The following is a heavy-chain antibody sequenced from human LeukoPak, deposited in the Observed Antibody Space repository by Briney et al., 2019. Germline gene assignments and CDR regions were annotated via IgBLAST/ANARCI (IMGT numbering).Heavy chain of an antibody. CDR3: ARVQQWLVYFDY. V-gene: IGHV3-30*04. J-gene: IGHJ4*02. CDR1: GFTFSSYA. Sequence: EGSLRLSCAASGFTFSSYAMHWVRQAPGKGLEWVAVISYDGSNKYYADSVKGRFTISRDNSKNTLYLQMNSLRAEDTAVYYCARVQQWLVYFDYWVQGTLVTVSS. CDR2: ISYDGSNK. D-gene: IGHD6-19*01.